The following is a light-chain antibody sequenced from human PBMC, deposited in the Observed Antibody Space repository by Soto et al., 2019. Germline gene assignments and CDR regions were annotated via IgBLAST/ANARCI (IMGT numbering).Light chain of an antibody. Sequence: DIQMTQSPPSLSASIGDRVTITCRASQSISSYLNWYQQRPGIAPKLLIYGASSLQSGVPSRFSGSGSGTDFTLTISSLQPEDFATYSCQQSYNAPYTFGQGTKLEIK. CDR3: QQSYNAPYT. CDR2: GAS. CDR1: QSISSY. J-gene: IGKJ2*01. V-gene: IGKV1-39*01.